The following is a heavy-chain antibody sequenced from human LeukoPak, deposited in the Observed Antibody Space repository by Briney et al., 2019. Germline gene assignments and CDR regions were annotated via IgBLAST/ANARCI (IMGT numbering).Heavy chain of an antibody. CDR3: AGGKDTAMVLPADY. J-gene: IGHJ4*02. Sequence: PGGSLRLSCAASGFTFSSYAMHWVRQAPGKGLEYVSAISSNGGSTYYANSVKGRFTISRDNSKNTLYLQMGSLRAEDMAVYYCAGGKDTAMVLPADYWGQGTLVTASS. CDR1: GFTFSSYA. V-gene: IGHV3-64*01. CDR2: ISSNGGST. D-gene: IGHD5-18*01.